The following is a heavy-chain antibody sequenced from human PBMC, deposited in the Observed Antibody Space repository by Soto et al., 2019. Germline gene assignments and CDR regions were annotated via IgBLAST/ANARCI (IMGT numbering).Heavy chain of an antibody. CDR2: IIPIFSSR. D-gene: IGHD3-16*01. V-gene: IGHV1-69*01. J-gene: IGHJ6*02. CDR3: ARGETYLGG. CDR1: RDTFNKYA. Sequence: QVQLVQSGAEVKKPGSSVKVSCKTSRDTFNKYAFNWVRQAPGQGLEWMGWIIPIFSSRNYAEKFQGRVTLTADDSTSTAYMELRSMRFEDTAVYYCARGETYLGGWGQGTTVTVSS.